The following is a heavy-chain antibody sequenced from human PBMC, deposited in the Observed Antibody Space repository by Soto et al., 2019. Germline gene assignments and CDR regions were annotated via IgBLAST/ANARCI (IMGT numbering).Heavy chain of an antibody. D-gene: IGHD2-15*01. CDR3: ASLYCSGGSCYRHFDY. CDR1: GGSISSSSYY. CDR2: IYYSGST. Sequence: SETLSLTCTVSGGSISSSSYYWGWIRQPPGKGLEWIGSIYYSGSTYYNPSLKSRVTISVDTSKNQFSLKLSSVTAADTAVYYCASLYCSGGSCYRHFDYWGQGTLVTVS. J-gene: IGHJ4*02. V-gene: IGHV4-39*01.